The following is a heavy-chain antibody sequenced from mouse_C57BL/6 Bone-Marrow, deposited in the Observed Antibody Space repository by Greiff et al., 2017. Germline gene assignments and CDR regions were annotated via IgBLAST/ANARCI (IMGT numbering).Heavy chain of an antibody. J-gene: IGHJ4*01. V-gene: IGHV1-55*01. CDR3: ASLYGSSLYYAKDY. CDR2: IYPGSGST. CDR1: GYTFTSYW. Sequence: QVQLQQPGAELVKPGASVKMSCKASGYTFTSYWITWVKQRPGPGLEWIGDIYPGSGSTNYNEKFKSKATLTVDTSSSTAYLQLSSLTSEDSAVYYCASLYGSSLYYAKDYWGQGTSVTVSS. D-gene: IGHD1-1*01.